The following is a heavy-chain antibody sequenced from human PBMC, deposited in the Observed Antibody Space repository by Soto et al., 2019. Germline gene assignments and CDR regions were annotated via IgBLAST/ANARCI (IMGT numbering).Heavy chain of an antibody. Sequence: ASVKVSCKASGYTFTIFGISWVRQAPGQGLEWMGWIGNYNGNTNYEQKFQDRVTMTTDTSTSTAYMELRSLRYDDTAVYYCARGGGFYSSAWPFDYWGQGTLVTVSS. CDR1: GYTFTIFG. J-gene: IGHJ4*02. D-gene: IGHD6-25*01. CDR2: IGNYNGNT. V-gene: IGHV1-18*04. CDR3: ARGGGFYSSAWPFDY.